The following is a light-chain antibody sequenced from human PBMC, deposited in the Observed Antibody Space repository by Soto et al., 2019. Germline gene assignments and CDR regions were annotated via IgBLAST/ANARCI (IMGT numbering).Light chain of an antibody. CDR1: QSVSSH. CDR2: GAS. J-gene: IGKJ2*01. Sequence: EILMTQSPASLSVSPGERATLSCRASQSVSSHLAWYQQKPGQAPRLLIYGASSRATGIPDRFSGSGSATDFTLTISRLEPEDFAVYYCQQYGSSPPYTFGQGTKVDIK. V-gene: IGKV3-20*01. CDR3: QQYGSSPPYT.